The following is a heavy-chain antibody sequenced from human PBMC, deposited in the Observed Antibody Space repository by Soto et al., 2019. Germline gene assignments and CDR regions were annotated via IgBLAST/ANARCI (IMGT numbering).Heavy chain of an antibody. CDR1: GYTFPYYG. Sequence: VXXSCXXXGYTFPYYGITWVRQAPGQGLEWMGWISAYKTNIKYAQKFQGRVTLTTDTSTSTAYMELRSLRSDDTAIYYCVRDLDGSGAYYTDFWGQGALVTVSS. J-gene: IGHJ4*02. V-gene: IGHV1-18*01. D-gene: IGHD3-10*01. CDR3: VRDLDGSGAYYTDF. CDR2: ISAYKTNI.